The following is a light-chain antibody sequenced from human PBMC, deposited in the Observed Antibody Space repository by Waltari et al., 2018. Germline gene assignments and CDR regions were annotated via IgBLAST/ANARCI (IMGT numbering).Light chain of an antibody. CDR2: RAS. CDR1: QDISSN. CDR3: LQLNSYPRT. Sequence: DIQLTQSPSFLYASVGERVTITCRASQDISSNLAWYQQKPGKAPKLLIYRASTLQSGVPSRFSGSESGTEFTLTISSLQSEDFATYSCLQLNSYPRTFGQGTKVEVK. J-gene: IGKJ1*01. V-gene: IGKV1-9*01.